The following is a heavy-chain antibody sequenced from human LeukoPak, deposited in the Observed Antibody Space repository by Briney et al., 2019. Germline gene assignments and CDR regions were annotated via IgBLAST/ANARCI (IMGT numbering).Heavy chain of an antibody. CDR3: ARGPLTLTRGLDP. D-gene: IGHD4-17*01. CDR2: IYYSGST. J-gene: IGHJ5*02. Sequence: SETLSLTCTVSGGSISSSSYYWGWIRQPPGKGLEWIGSIYYSGSTYYNPSLKSRVTISVDTSKNQFSLKLSSVTAADTAVYYCARGPLTLTRGLDPSDQGTLVNVSS. CDR1: GGSISSSSYY. V-gene: IGHV4-39*07.